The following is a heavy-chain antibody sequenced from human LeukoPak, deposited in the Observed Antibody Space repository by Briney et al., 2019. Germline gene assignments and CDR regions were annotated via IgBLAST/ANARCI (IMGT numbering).Heavy chain of an antibody. CDR3: AIYWRNGNYMLDY. D-gene: IGHD4-17*01. CDR1: GSALSSNY. Sequence: SETLSLTCEDAGSALSSNYRSWIRQPPGKALEWIAYIYYTGDSNYNPSLKSRVTMSMDTSKNHFSQKVISMTAADTTVYYCAIYWRNGNYMLDYWGRGTLV. CDR2: IYYTGDS. V-gene: IGHV4-59*01. J-gene: IGHJ4*02.